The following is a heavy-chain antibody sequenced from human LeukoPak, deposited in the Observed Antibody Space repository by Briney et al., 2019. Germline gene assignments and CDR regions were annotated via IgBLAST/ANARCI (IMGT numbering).Heavy chain of an antibody. D-gene: IGHD3-10*01. J-gene: IGHJ4*02. V-gene: IGHV4-30-2*01. CDR2: IYHSGST. CDR3: ARDPHGSGSS. CDR1: GGSISSGGYS. Sequence: SETLSLTCTASGGSISSGGYSWSWIRQPPGKGLEWIGYIYHSGSTYYNPSLKSRVTISVDRSKNQFSLKLSSVTAADTAVYYCARDPHGSGSSWGQGTLVTVSS.